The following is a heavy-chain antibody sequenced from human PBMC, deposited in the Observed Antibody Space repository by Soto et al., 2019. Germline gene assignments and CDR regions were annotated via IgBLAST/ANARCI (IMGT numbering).Heavy chain of an antibody. CDR2: IYYSGST. D-gene: IGHD6-13*01. CDR1: GGSISSSSFH. V-gene: IGHV4-39*01. CDR3: ARRERAAGTDWWFDP. Sequence: QLQLQESGPGLVKPSETLSLTCTVSGGSISSSSFHWGWIRQPPGKGLEWIGSIYYSGSTYYSPSLKSRVTTPXAXSXXQFSLKLSSVTAADTAVYYCARRERAAGTDWWFDPWGQGTLVTVSS. J-gene: IGHJ5*02.